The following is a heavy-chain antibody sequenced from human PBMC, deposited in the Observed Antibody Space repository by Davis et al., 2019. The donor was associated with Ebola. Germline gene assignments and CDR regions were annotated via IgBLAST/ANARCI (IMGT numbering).Heavy chain of an antibody. CDR3: ARDVGDAYSGSDY. CDR2: IIGSGYR. CDR1: GFRFSDYN. D-gene: IGHD6-13*01. V-gene: IGHV3-69-1*01. Sequence: GESLKISCAAFGFRFSDYNMSWIRQAPGKGLEWLSCIIGSGYRYYADSVKGRFTISRDNANNLLYLQMNSLRADDTAVYYCARDVGDAYSGSDYWGQGTLVTVSS. J-gene: IGHJ4*02.